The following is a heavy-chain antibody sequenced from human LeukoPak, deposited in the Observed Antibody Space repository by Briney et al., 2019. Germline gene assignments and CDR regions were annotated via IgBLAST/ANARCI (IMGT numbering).Heavy chain of an antibody. CDR2: IYTNSGNT. J-gene: IGHJ4*02. CDR3: ARLGKYYGSGTYYNPFDY. V-gene: IGHV4-61*02. D-gene: IGHD3-10*01. CDR1: GGSISSGSYY. Sequence: PSETLSLTCTVSGGSISSGSYYWSWIRQPAGKGLEWIGRIYTNSGNTNYNPSLKSRVTISVDTSKNQFSLKLSSVTAADTAVYYCARLGKYYGSGTYYNPFDYWGQGTLVTVSS.